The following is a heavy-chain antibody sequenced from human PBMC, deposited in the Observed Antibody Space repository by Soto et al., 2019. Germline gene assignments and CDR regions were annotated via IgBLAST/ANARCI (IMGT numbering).Heavy chain of an antibody. CDR2: INPKSGGT. Sequence: ASVKVSCKAGGYTFTVYYMHWVRQAPGQGLEWMGWINPKSGGTMYPQKFQGRVTMTWDTSISTAYMALTRLRSDDTAVYYCAGDLAKGGGSAGFDYWGPGTLVTVYS. CDR1: GYTFTVYY. D-gene: IGHD2-15*01. V-gene: IGHV1-2*02. J-gene: IGHJ4*02. CDR3: AGDLAKGGGSAGFDY.